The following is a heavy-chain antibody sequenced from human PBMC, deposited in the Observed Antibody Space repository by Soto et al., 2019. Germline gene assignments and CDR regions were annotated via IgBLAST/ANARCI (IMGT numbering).Heavy chain of an antibody. V-gene: IGHV5-51*01. CDR2: IYPGDSDT. CDR1: GYSFTSYW. CDR3: ARPAYCGGDCHYFDY. D-gene: IGHD2-21*02. J-gene: IGHJ4*02. Sequence: PGESLKISCKVSGYSFTSYWIGWVRQMPGKGLEWMGIIYPGDSDTRYSPSFQGQVTISADKSISTAYLQWSSLKASDTAMYYCARPAYCGGDCHYFDYWGQGTLVTISS.